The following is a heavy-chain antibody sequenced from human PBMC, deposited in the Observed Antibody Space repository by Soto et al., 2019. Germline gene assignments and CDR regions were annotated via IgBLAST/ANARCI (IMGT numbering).Heavy chain of an antibody. V-gene: IGHV3-33*01. Sequence: QVQLMESGGGVVQPGRSLRLSCVASGFSLSTSGFHWVRQAPGKGLEWVAVIWYDGSNQYYADSVKGRFTISRDDSKNTLFLQMNSLRAEDTAVYYCAREGGNFNWRDPWGQGTLVTVSS. CDR1: GFSLSTSG. CDR2: IWYDGSNQ. J-gene: IGHJ5*02. D-gene: IGHD3-16*01. CDR3: AREGGNFNWRDP.